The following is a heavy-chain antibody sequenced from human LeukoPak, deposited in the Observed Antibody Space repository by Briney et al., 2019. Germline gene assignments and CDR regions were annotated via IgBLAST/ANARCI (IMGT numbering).Heavy chain of an antibody. J-gene: IGHJ5*02. D-gene: IGHD5-12*01. CDR3: ARARCDTCGYGS. Sequence: GGSLRLSCAASGFTVTSSYISWVRQAPGKGLEWVAVLYSGGQKYYSGSVRGRFTISRDASKNTLYLQMNSLRAEDTAEYYCARARCDTCGYGSWGQGTLVTLSS. CDR2: LYSGGQK. CDR1: GFTVTSSY. V-gene: IGHV3-66*02.